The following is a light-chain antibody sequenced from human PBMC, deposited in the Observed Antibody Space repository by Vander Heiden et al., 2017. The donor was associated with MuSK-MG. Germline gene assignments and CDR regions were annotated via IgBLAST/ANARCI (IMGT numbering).Light chain of an antibody. J-gene: IGLJ1*01. CDR1: SSDVGGYNY. Sequence: QSALTQPASVSWSPCPSIPISCHGTSSDVGGYNYVSWYQQHPGKAPKLMIYDVSKRPSGVSNRFSGSKSGNTASLTISGRQAEDEADYYCSSYTSSSTQVFGTGTKVTVL. CDR3: SSYTSSSTQV. CDR2: DVS. V-gene: IGLV2-14*01.